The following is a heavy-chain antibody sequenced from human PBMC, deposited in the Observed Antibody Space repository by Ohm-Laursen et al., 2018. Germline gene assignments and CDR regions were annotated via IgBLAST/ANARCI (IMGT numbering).Heavy chain of an antibody. CDR2: ISSSGSTI. V-gene: IGHV3-11*01. CDR3: ARVTGDRFYYYGIDV. Sequence: SLRLSCTASGFTFSSYAMSWIRQAPGKGLEWVSYISSSGSTIYYADSVKGRFTISRDNAKNSLYLQMNSLRAEDTAVYYCARVTGDRFYYYGIDVWGQGTTVTVSS. CDR1: GFTFSSYA. D-gene: IGHD7-27*01. J-gene: IGHJ6*02.